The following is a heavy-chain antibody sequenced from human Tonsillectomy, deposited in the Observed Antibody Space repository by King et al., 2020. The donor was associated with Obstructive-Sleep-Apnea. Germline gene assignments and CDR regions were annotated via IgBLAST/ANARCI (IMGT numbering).Heavy chain of an antibody. J-gene: IGHJ3*02. D-gene: IGHD3-10*01. Sequence: QLVQSGAEVKKPGSSVKVSCKASAGTFSSYAISWVRQAPGQGLEWMGGIIPIFGTVNYAQKFQGRVTITADESTSTAYMELSSLRSEDTAVYYCARSGYGSGSYYAAFDIWGQVTMVTVSS. V-gene: IGHV1-69*01. CDR3: ARSGYGSGSYYAAFDI. CDR1: AGTFSSYA. CDR2: IIPIFGTV.